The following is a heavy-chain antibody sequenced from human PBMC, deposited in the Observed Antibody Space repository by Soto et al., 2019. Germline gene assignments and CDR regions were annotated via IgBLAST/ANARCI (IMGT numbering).Heavy chain of an antibody. D-gene: IGHD3-10*01. J-gene: IGHJ5*02. CDR3: ARDRAQS. CDR1: GFTFSNYW. CDR2: IKQDGSEK. V-gene: IGHV3-7*05. Sequence: GGSLRLSCVASGFTFSNYWTSWVRQAPGKGLEWVANIKQDGSEKYYVDSVRGRFTISRDNAKNSLYLQMNSLRAEDTAVYYCARDRAQSWGQGTLVTVSS.